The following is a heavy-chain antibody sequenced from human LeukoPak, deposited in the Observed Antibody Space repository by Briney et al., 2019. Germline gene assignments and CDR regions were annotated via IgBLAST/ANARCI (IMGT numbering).Heavy chain of an antibody. J-gene: IGHJ5*02. D-gene: IGHD3-10*01. CDR1: GFTFSSYS. CDR2: INSSSSYI. CDR3: ARESGGSGSYTWFDP. Sequence: GGSLRLSCAASGFTFSSYSMNWVRQAPGKGLEWVSSINSSSSYIYYADSVKGRFTISRDNAKNSLYLQMNSLRAEDTAVYYCARESGGSGSYTWFDPWGQGTLVTVSS. V-gene: IGHV3-21*01.